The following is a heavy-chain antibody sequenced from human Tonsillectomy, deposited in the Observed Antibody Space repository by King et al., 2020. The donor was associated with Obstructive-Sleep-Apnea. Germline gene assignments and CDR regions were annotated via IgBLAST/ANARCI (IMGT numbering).Heavy chain of an antibody. CDR1: GFTFSSYV. V-gene: IGHV3-23*04. CDR2: ISGSGGST. D-gene: IGHD3-10*01. Sequence: LQLVESGGGLVQPGGSLRLSCAASGFTFSSYVMSWVRQAPGKGLEWVSGISGSGGSTYYADSVKGRFTISRDNSKNTLYLHMNSLRAEDKAVYYCAKGGGLSYYGSGSYSDYWGQGTLVTVSS. CDR3: AKGGGLSYYGSGSYSDY. J-gene: IGHJ4*02.